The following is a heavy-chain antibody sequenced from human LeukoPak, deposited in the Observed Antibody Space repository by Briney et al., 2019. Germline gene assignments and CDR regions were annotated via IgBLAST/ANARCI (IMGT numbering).Heavy chain of an antibody. D-gene: IGHD3-10*01. V-gene: IGHV1-8*03. CDR1: GYTFTSYD. CDR2: MNPNSGNT. J-gene: IGHJ5*02. Sequence: ASVKVSCKASGYTFTSYDINWVRQATGQGLEWMGWMNPNSGNTGYAQKFQGRVTITRNTSISTAYMELSSLRSEDTAVYYCARVSDWGIKWCDPWGQGTLVTVSS. CDR3: ARVSDWGIKWCDP.